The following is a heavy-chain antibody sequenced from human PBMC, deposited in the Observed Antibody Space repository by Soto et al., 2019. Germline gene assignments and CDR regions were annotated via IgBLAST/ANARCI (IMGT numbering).Heavy chain of an antibody. Sequence: ASETLSLTCTVSGGSISSGGYYWSWIRQHPGKGLEWIGYIYYSGSTYYNPSLKSRVTISVDTSKNQFSLKLSSVTAADTAVYYCAREYGVVESLRYFDWFPHPYWFDPWGQGTLVTVSS. J-gene: IGHJ5*02. D-gene: IGHD3-9*01. CDR2: IYYSGST. CDR3: AREYGVVESLRYFDWFPHPYWFDP. V-gene: IGHV4-31*03. CDR1: GGSISSGGYY.